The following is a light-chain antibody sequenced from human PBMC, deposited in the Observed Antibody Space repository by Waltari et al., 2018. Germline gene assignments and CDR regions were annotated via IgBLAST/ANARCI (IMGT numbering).Light chain of an antibody. CDR3: LQYDSYPRT. CDR1: QAIRNE. Sequence: DIQMTQSPSPLSASVGESVTITCRASQAIRNEVCWYQQKPGRAPKALISAASSLQSGVPSRCSGSGSGTEFTLTISSLQPEDFATYYCLQYDSYPRTFGQGTKVEIK. CDR2: AAS. J-gene: IGKJ1*01. V-gene: IGKV1-17*01.